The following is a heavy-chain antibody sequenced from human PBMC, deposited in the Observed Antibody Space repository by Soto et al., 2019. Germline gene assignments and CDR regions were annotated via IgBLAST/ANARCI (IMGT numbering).Heavy chain of an antibody. V-gene: IGHV1-24*01. CDR1: GYTLTELS. D-gene: IGHD2-2*01. CDR2: FDPEDGET. Sequence: GASVKVSCKVSGYTLTELSMHWVRQAPGKGLEWMGGFDPEDGETIYAQKFQGRVTMTEDTSTDTAYMELSSLRSEDTAVYYCATVSTAMPDYYYYMDVWGKGTTVTVSS. J-gene: IGHJ6*03. CDR3: ATVSTAMPDYYYYMDV.